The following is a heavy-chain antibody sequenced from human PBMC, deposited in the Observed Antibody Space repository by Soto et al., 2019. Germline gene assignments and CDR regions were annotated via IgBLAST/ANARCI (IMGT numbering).Heavy chain of an antibody. CDR1: GFTVSTKY. J-gene: IGHJ4*01. D-gene: IGHD3-16*01. Sequence: EVQLVESGGGLVQPGGSLRLSCAASGFTVSTKYMSWVRQAPGKGLEWVSVIYSGGSTFYADSVRGRFTISRDNSTNPVNLLMNSLRAEDTAVYYCARDPWAADYWVHGTLVTVSS. CDR2: IYSGGST. CDR3: ARDPWAADY. V-gene: IGHV3-66*01.